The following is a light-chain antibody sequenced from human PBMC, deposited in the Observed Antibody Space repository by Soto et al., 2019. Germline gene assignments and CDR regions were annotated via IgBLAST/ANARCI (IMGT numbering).Light chain of an antibody. Sequence: SYELTQPPWVSVAPGQTARITCGGDHIGGKSVHWYQQKPGQAPLLVVYDDADRPSGIPERFSGSNSDNTATLTIGRVEAGDEADYYCQVWDAGSDHVVFGGGTKVTVL. CDR2: DDA. CDR3: QVWDAGSDHVV. J-gene: IGLJ2*01. CDR1: HIGGKS. V-gene: IGLV3-21*02.